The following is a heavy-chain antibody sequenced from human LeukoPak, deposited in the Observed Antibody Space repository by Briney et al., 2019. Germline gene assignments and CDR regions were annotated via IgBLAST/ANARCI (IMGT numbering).Heavy chain of an antibody. V-gene: IGHV1-46*01. Sequence: GASVKVSCKASGYTFTSYYMHWVRQAPGQGLEWMGIINPSGGSTSYAQKFQGRVTMTRDTSTSTVYMELSSLRSEDTAVYYCARGPSRYCSSTSCSGCDYWGQGTLVTVSS. CDR3: ARGPSRYCSSTSCSGCDY. J-gene: IGHJ4*02. CDR1: GYTFTSYY. CDR2: INPSGGST. D-gene: IGHD2-2*01.